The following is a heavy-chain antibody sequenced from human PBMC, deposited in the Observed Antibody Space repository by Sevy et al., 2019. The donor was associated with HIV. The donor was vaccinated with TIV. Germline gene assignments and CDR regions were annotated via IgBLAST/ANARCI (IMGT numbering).Heavy chain of an antibody. CDR2: IYYSGST. J-gene: IGHJ3*02. CDR3: ARQAHGYCSGGSCYSTVPAFDI. V-gene: IGHV4-39*01. D-gene: IGHD2-15*01. Sequence: SETLSLTCTVSGGSISSSSYYWGWIRQPPGKGLEWIGSIYYSGSTYYNPSLKSRVTISVDTSKNQFSLKLSSVTAAETAVYYCARQAHGYCSGGSCYSTVPAFDIWGQGTMVTVSS. CDR1: GGSISSSSYY.